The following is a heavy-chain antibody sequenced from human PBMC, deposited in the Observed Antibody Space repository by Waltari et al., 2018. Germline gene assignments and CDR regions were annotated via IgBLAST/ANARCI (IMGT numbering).Heavy chain of an antibody. CDR3: ARGRWEDGDHDAFDI. CDR1: GGSISSSSYY. Sequence: QLQLQESGPGLVKPSETLSLTCTVSGGSISSSSYYWGWIRQPPGKGLEWIGSIYYSGSTYYNPSLKSRVTISVDTSKNQFSLKLSSVTAADTAVYYCARGRWEDGDHDAFDIWGQGTMVTVSS. D-gene: IGHD3-16*01. V-gene: IGHV4-39*07. CDR2: IYYSGST. J-gene: IGHJ3*02.